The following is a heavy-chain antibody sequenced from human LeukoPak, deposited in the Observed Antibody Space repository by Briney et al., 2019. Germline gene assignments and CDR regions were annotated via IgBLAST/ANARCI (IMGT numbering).Heavy chain of an antibody. CDR3: ARDHSRQLS. J-gene: IGHJ4*02. CDR2: ITPTIGGT. V-gene: IGHV1-2*06. Sequence: LYWMGRITPTIGGTNYAQKFQGRVTMTRDTSISTAYMELSRLRSDDTAVYYCARDHSRQLSWGQGTLVTVSS. D-gene: IGHD1-1*01.